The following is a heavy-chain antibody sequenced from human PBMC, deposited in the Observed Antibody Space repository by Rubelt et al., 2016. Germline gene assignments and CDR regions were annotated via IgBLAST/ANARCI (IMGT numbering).Heavy chain of an antibody. J-gene: IGHJ6*02. CDR3: ARGGYCSSTSCYTFYYYGMDV. CDR1: GFTFSSYS. D-gene: IGHD2-2*02. CDR2: ISSSSYI. V-gene: IGHV3-21*01. Sequence: EVQLVESGGGLVKPGGSLRLSCAASGFTFSSYSMNWVRQAPGKGLEWVSSISSSSYIYYADSVKGRFTISRDNAKNSLYLQMNSLRAEDTAVYYCARGGYCSSTSCYTFYYYGMDVWGQGTTVTVSS.